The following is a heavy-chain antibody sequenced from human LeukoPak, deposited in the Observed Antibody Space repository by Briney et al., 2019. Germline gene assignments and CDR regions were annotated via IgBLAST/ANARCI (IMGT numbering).Heavy chain of an antibody. CDR3: ARRGDYDSSGYYSPHAFDI. D-gene: IGHD3-22*01. Sequence: PSETLSLTCTVSGGSISSYYWSWIRQPPGKGLEWIGYIYYSGSTNYNPSLKSRVTISVDTSKNQFSLKLSSVTAADTAVYYCARRGDYDSSGYYSPHAFDIWGQGTMVTVSS. CDR2: IYYSGST. CDR1: GGSISSYY. V-gene: IGHV4-59*08. J-gene: IGHJ3*02.